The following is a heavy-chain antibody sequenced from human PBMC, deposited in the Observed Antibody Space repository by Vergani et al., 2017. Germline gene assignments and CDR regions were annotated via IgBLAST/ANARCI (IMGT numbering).Heavy chain of an antibody. V-gene: IGHV4-34*01. CDR3: ASGTAAVPLIDY. CDR1: GGSFSGYY. J-gene: IGHJ4*02. D-gene: IGHD6-13*01. Sequence: QVQLQQWGAGLLKPSETLSLTCAVYGGSFSGYYWSWTRQPPGKGLEWIGEINHSGSTNYNPSLKSRVTISVDTSKNQFSLKLSSVTAADTAVYYCASGTAAVPLIDYWGQGTLVTVSS. CDR2: INHSGST.